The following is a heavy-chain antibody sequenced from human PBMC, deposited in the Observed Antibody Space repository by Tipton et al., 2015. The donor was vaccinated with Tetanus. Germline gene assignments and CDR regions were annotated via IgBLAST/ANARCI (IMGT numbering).Heavy chain of an antibody. CDR1: GASIRDKKYY. J-gene: IGHJ4*02. CDR2: IFYSGNS. V-gene: IGHV4-61*05. Sequence: LRLSCTVSGASIRDKKYYWGWIRQAPGKALEWIGDIFYSGNSISNPSFRSRVTMSVDTSRTLFSLTLIAVTAADTAVYFCARGLIDDFLGSRIYFDSWGPGTLVTVSS. D-gene: IGHD2-8*01. CDR3: ARGLIDDFLGSRIYFDS.